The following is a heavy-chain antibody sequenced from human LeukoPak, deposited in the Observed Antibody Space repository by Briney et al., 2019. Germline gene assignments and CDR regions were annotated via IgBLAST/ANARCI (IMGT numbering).Heavy chain of an antibody. Sequence: GGSLRLSCLGSGFTFSRDWMIWVRQAPGKGLEWVANINQDGSEKYYVASVKGRFTISRDNAKSSLFLQMNSLRAEDTAMYYCARGQLPGNYWGQGTLVTVSS. CDR1: GFTFSRDW. V-gene: IGHV3-7*05. CDR2: INQDGSEK. D-gene: IGHD1-1*01. CDR3: ARGQLPGNY. J-gene: IGHJ4*02.